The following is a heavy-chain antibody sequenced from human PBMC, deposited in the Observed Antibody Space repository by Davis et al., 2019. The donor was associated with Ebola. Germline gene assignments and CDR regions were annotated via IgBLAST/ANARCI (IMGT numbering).Heavy chain of an antibody. CDR3: VAGGTLVRGVMVP. Sequence: GGSLRLSCTASGFTVSSNHMSWVRQAPGKGLEWVAHIQTNANGGTTDYSAPVKGRFTISRDDSKSTLYLQMNSLKTEDTAVYYCVAGGTLVRGVMVPWGQGTLVTVSS. CDR2: IQTNANGGTT. J-gene: IGHJ5*02. V-gene: IGHV3-15*01. D-gene: IGHD3-10*01. CDR1: GFTVSSNH.